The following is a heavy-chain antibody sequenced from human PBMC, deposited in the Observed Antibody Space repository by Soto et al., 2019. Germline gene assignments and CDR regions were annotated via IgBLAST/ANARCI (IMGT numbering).Heavy chain of an antibody. V-gene: IGHV4-39*01. CDR1: GGSISSSSYY. J-gene: IGHJ5*02. CDR3: ARNTAMVMGWFDP. CDR2: IYYSGST. Sequence: QLQLQESGPGLVKPSETLSLTCTVSGGSISSSSYYWGWIRQPPGKGLEWIGSIYYSGSTYYNPSLKRRVTISVDTSKNQFSLKLSSVTAADTAVYYCARNTAMVMGWFDPWGQGTLVTVSS. D-gene: IGHD5-18*01.